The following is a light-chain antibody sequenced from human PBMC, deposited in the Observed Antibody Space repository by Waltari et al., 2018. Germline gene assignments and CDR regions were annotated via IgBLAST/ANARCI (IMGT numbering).Light chain of an antibody. CDR2: LGS. V-gene: IGKV2-28*01. CDR1: QSLLHSNGYNY. CDR3: MQALQTPT. J-gene: IGKJ2*01. Sequence: DIVMTQSPLSLPVTPGEPASISCRSSQSLLHSNGYNYLDWYLQKPGQSPQLLIYLGSNRASGVPDRFSGSGSGTDFTLKISRVEAGDVGVYYCMQALQTPTFGQGTKLEIK.